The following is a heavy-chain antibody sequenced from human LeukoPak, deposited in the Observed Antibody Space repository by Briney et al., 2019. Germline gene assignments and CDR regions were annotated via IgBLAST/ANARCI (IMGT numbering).Heavy chain of an antibody. V-gene: IGHV3-7*01. J-gene: IGHJ1*01. Sequence: GGSLRLSCAASGFTFSSYWMSWVRQAPGEGLEWVANIKQDGSEKYYVDSVKGRFTISRDNAKSSLYLQMNSLRAEDTAVYYCARDKYGDYVYFQHWGQGTLVTVSS. CDR3: ARDKYGDYVYFQH. CDR1: GFTFSSYW. CDR2: IKQDGSEK. D-gene: IGHD4-17*01.